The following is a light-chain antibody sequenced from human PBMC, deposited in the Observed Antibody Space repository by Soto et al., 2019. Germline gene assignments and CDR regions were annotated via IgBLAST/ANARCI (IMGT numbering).Light chain of an antibody. CDR3: QQYSLYWT. J-gene: IGKJ1*01. Sequence: DIQMTQSPSTVSASVGDTVTITCRASQSIRSWLAWYQQKPGKAPKLLIYKASTLESGVPSRFSGSGSGTEFTLTISSLQPDDFASYYCQQYSLYWTFGQGTKVEIK. CDR1: QSIRSW. CDR2: KAS. V-gene: IGKV1-5*03.